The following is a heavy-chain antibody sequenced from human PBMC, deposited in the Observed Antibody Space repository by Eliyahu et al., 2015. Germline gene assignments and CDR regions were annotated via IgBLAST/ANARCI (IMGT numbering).Heavy chain of an antibody. Sequence: QVQLVQSGAEVKKPGASVKVXCXASGYTFTGXYMHWVRQAPGQGLEWMGWINPHSGGTNYALNFQGRVTMTRDTSITTAYMELSRLKSDDTAVYFCAISMPPQSGYDPYYFDSWGQGTLVTVSS. V-gene: IGHV1-2*02. CDR3: AISMPPQSGYDPYYFDS. CDR2: INPHSGGT. CDR1: GYTFTGXY. J-gene: IGHJ4*02. D-gene: IGHD5-12*01.